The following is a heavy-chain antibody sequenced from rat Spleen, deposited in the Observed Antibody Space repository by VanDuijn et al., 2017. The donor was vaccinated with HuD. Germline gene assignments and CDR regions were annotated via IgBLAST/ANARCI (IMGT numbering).Heavy chain of an antibody. CDR3: ARLGVVITSGVMDA. D-gene: IGHD1-12*02. V-gene: IGHV3-1*01. CDR2: INYSGST. CDR1: GFSITTHY. Sequence: EVQLQESGPGLVKPSQSLSLTCSVTGFSITTHYWDWIRKFPGNKMEWMGYINYSGSTSYNPSLKSRISITRDTSKNQFFLQLNSVTTEDTATYYCARLGVVITSGVMDAWGQGASVTVSS. J-gene: IGHJ4*01.